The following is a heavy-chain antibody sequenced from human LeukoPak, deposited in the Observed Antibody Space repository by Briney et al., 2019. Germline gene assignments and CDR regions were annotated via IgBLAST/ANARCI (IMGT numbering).Heavy chain of an antibody. CDR2: IYSGGST. CDR3: ARGRYSSGWYGVDY. D-gene: IGHD6-19*01. CDR1: GFTVSSNY. V-gene: IGHV3-53*01. Sequence: GGSLRLSCAASGFTVSSNYMSWVRQAPGKGLEWVSVIYSGGSTYYADSVKGRFTISRDDSKNTLYLQMNSLRAEDTAVYYCARGRYSSGWYGVDYWAREPWSPSPQ. J-gene: IGHJ4*02.